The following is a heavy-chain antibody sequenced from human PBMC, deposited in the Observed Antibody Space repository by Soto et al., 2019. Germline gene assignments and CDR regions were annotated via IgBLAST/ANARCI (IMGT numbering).Heavy chain of an antibody. Sequence: PGGSLRLSCAASGFTFSSYGMHWVRQAPGKGLEWVAVIWYDGSNKYYADSVKGRFTISRDNSKNTLYLQMNSLRAEDTAVYYCARADGECSGGSCYPGVDVWGKGTTVTVSS. J-gene: IGHJ6*04. D-gene: IGHD2-15*01. V-gene: IGHV3-33*01. CDR3: ARADGECSGGSCYPGVDV. CDR2: IWYDGSNK. CDR1: GFTFSSYG.